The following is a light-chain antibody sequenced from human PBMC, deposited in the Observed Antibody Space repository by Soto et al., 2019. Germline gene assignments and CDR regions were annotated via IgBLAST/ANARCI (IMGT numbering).Light chain of an antibody. Sequence: SYELTQPPSVSVSPGQTASITCSGDKLGDKYVSWYQQSPGQSPVLVIYQDNKRPSGIPERFSGSSSGNKATLTISVPQAIDEATYYCQAWDCSTAVFGGGTKLTVL. J-gene: IGLJ3*02. CDR3: QAWDCSTAV. CDR2: QDN. CDR1: KLGDKY. V-gene: IGLV3-1*01.